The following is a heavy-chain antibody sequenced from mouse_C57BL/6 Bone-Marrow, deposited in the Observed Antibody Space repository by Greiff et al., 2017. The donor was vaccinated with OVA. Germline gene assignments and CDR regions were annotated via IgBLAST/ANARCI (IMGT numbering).Heavy chain of an antibody. Sequence: VQLQQSGAELARPGASVKLSCKASGYTFTSYWMQWVKQRPGQGLEWIGEIDPSDSYTNYNQKFKGKATLTVDTSSSTAYMQLSSLTSEDSAVYYCARRRYYFDYWGQGTTLTVSS. CDR2: IDPSDSYT. J-gene: IGHJ2*01. CDR1: GYTFTSYW. CDR3: ARRRYYFDY. V-gene: IGHV1-50*01.